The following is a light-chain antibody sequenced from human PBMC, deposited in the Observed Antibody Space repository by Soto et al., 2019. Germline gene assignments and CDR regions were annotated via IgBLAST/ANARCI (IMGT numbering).Light chain of an antibody. CDR2: KAS. J-gene: IGKJ1*01. CDR1: QTISSW. CDR3: QHSNSYSET. V-gene: IGKV1-5*03. Sequence: DIEMTPSPSTRSRSVGDRAPLTCRASQTISSWLAWYQQKPVKSPKLLIYKASTLKSGVPSRFSGSGSGTEFTLTISSLQPDDFATYYCQHSNSYSETFGTGTKVDIK.